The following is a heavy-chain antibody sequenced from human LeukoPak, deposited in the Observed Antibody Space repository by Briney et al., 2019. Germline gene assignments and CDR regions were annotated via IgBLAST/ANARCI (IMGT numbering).Heavy chain of an antibody. D-gene: IGHD5-12*01. CDR3: ARVRRRSSAYDYSDY. Sequence: GGSLRLSCAASGFTFSGYSMNWVRQAPGKGLEWVSALSSSSTYIYYVDLVKGRFTISRDNAKNSLYLQMNSLRAEDTAIYFCARVRRRSSAYDYSDYWGQGTLVAVSA. CDR1: GFTFSGYS. J-gene: IGHJ4*02. CDR2: LSSSSTYI. V-gene: IGHV3-21*06.